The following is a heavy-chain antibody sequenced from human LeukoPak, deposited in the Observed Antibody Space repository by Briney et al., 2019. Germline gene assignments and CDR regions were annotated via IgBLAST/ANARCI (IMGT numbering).Heavy chain of an antibody. D-gene: IGHD3-22*01. CDR2: IYYSGST. J-gene: IGHJ4*02. V-gene: IGHV4-39*01. Sequence: SETLSLTCTVSGGSISSSSYYWGWIRQPPGKGLEWFGSIYYSGSTYYNPSLKSRVTISVDTSKNQFSLRLSSVTAADTAVYYCARHSYYYASSGYYYYFDYWGQGTLVTVSS. CDR3: ARHSYYYASSGYYYYFDY. CDR1: GGSISSSSYY.